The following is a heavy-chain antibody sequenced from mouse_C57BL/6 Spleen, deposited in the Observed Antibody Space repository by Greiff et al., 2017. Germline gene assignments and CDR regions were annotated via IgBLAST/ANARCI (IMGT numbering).Heavy chain of an antibody. CDR1: GYAFSSSW. Sequence: QVQLQQSGPELVKPGASVKISCKASGYAFSSSWMNWVKQRPGKGLEWIGRIYPGDGDTNYNGKFKGKATLTADTSSSTAYMQLSSLTSEDSAVYFCARWIYYDYPYAMDYWGQGTSVTVSS. CDR3: ARWIYYDYPYAMDY. V-gene: IGHV1-82*01. J-gene: IGHJ4*01. CDR2: IYPGDGDT. D-gene: IGHD2-4*01.